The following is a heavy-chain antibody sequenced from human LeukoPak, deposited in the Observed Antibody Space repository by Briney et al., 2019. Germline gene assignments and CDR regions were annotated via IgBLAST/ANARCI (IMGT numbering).Heavy chain of an antibody. CDR2: IYYSGST. CDR1: GGSFSGYY. D-gene: IGHD2-2*03. J-gene: IGHJ6*03. Sequence: PSETLSLTCAVYGGSFSGYYWSWIRQPPGKGLEWIGSIYYSGSTYYNPSLKSRVTISVDTSKNQFSLKLSSVTAADTAVYYCASLAGYCSSTSCPKYYYYYYMDVWGKGTTVTVSS. V-gene: IGHV4-34*01. CDR3: ASLAGYCSSTSCPKYYYYYYMDV.